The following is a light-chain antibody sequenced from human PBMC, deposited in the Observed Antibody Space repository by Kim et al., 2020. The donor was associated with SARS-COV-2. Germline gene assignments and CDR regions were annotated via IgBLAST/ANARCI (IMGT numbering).Light chain of an antibody. Sequence: LSASVGDRVTITGQASQDIDNNLNWYQQKAGKAPKLLIYDASNLAIGVPSRFSGSGSGTDFTFTITSLQPEDIATYYCQQYDRRLSFGQGTKLEI. CDR2: DAS. CDR3: QQYDRRLS. CDR1: QDIDNN. V-gene: IGKV1-33*01. J-gene: IGKJ2*03.